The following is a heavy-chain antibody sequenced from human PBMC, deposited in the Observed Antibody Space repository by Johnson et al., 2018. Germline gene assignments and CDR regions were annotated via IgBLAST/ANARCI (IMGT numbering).Heavy chain of an antibody. V-gene: IGHV3-30*18. CDR1: GFTFSNFA. Sequence: QVQLVQSGGGVVQPGRSLRVSCAASGFTFSNFAMHWVRQAPGKGLEWVAVISYDGSNKYYAASVKGRFNISRDNSKNTLYLRMKSLRAEDTAVYYCAKVPLAGDSSLVPDAFDVWGQGTRVTVSS. CDR3: AKVPLAGDSSLVPDAFDV. CDR2: ISYDGSNK. J-gene: IGHJ3*01. D-gene: IGHD3-3*02.